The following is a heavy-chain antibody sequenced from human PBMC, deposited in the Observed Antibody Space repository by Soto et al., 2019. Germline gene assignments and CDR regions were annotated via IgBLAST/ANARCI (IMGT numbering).Heavy chain of an antibody. Sequence: QVQLVQSGAEVKKPGSSVKVSCKASGGTFSSYAISWVRQAPGQGLEWMGGIIPIFGTANYAQKFQGRVTITADESTSTAYMELSRLRSEDTAVYYCARVNALYYDFWSGDHWFDPWGQGTLVTVSS. V-gene: IGHV1-69*12. CDR1: GGTFSSYA. CDR2: IIPIFGTA. CDR3: ARVNALYYDFWSGDHWFDP. J-gene: IGHJ5*02. D-gene: IGHD3-3*01.